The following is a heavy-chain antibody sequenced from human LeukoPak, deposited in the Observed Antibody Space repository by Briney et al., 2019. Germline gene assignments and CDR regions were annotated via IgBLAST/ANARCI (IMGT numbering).Heavy chain of an antibody. CDR1: VFTFSDYY. CDR2: ISGSGGTI. V-gene: IGHV3-11*04. Sequence: GGSLRLSCAASVFTFSDYYMSWIRQAPGKGLEWISYISGSGGTIYYADSMKGRFTIYRDNAKNSLDLQMSSLRAEDTAVYYCASLRQFRSGGTWYGLDVWGQGSTVTVSS. J-gene: IGHJ6*02. D-gene: IGHD2-15*01. CDR3: ASLRQFRSGGTWYGLDV.